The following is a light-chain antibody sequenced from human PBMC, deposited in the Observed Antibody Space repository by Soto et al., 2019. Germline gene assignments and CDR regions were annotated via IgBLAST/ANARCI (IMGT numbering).Light chain of an antibody. J-gene: IGKJ1*01. CDR3: QQYGSSGT. CDR2: GAS. CDR1: QSVSNNY. Sequence: EIVLTQSRGTLSLSPGERAPLSSRASQSVSNNYLAWDQQKPGPAPRLLHYGASNRATGIPDRFSGSGSGTDFTLTISRLEPEDFAVYYCQQYGSSGTFGQGTKVDIK. V-gene: IGKV3-20*01.